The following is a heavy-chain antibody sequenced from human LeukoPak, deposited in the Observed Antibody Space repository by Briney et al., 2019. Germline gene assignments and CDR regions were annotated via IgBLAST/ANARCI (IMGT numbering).Heavy chain of an antibody. Sequence: ASVKVSCKATFRISWVRQAPGQGLEWMGWIGTYGGDTYYAQKFQGRITVTTDTSTSTVYMELRNLRSDDTAGYYCARDLWNFYDDSGYNRDFDSWGQGTLVTVSS. CDR1: TFR. CDR2: IGTYGGDT. CDR3: ARDLWNFYDDSGYNRDFDS. V-gene: IGHV1-18*01. J-gene: IGHJ5*01. D-gene: IGHD3-22*01.